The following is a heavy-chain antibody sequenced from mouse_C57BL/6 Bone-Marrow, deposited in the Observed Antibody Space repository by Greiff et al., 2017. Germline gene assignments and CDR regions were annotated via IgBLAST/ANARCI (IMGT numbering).Heavy chain of an antibody. CDR1: GYTFTDYN. Sequence: EVKLMESGPELVKPGASVKIPCKASGYTFTDYNMDWVKQSHGKSLEWIGDINPNNGGTIYNQKFKGKATLTVDKSSSTAYMELRSLTSEDTAVYYCARGPITTVVAPDFDYWGQGTTLTVSS. J-gene: IGHJ2*01. V-gene: IGHV1-18*01. CDR2: INPNNGGT. CDR3: ARGPITTVVAPDFDY. D-gene: IGHD1-1*01.